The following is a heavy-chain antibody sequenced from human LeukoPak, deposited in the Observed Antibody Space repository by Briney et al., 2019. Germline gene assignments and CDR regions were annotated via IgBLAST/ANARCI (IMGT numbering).Heavy chain of an antibody. CDR2: IYPNDSET. V-gene: IGHV5-51*01. CDR3: ARLPVAAGGMDFDF. CDR1: GYSFINNW. Sequence: GESLKISCKASGYSFINNWIGWVRQMPGKGLEWMGIIYPNDSETRYSPSFQGHVTLTADKSISAAYLQWSSLKVSDTAMYYCARLPVAAGGMDFDFWGQGTLVTVSS. J-gene: IGHJ4*02. D-gene: IGHD6-13*01.